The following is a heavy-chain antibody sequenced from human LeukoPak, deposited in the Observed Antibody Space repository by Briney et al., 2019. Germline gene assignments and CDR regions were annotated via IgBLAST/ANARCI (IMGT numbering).Heavy chain of an antibody. J-gene: IGHJ4*02. CDR1: GFTSITYT. CDR2: ISGTSSYI. Sequence: GGSLRLSCAASGFTSITYTMNWVRQAPGKGLEWVSSISGTSSYIYYADSVKGRFTISRDNAKNSLYLQMNRLRADDTAVYYCARELQLERLAFGKEGSAFDYWGQGTLVTVSS. CDR3: ARELQLERLAFGKEGSAFDY. V-gene: IGHV3-21*01. D-gene: IGHD1-1*01.